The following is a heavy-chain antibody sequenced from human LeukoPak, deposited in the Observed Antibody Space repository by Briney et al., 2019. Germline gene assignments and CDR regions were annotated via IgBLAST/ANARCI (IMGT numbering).Heavy chain of an antibody. J-gene: IGHJ6*02. Sequence: GGSLRLSCAASGFTFSSYAMSWVRQAPGKGLEWVSVISGSGGSTYYADSVKGRFAISRDNSKNTLYLQMNSLRAEDTAVYYCAKGAVAGYYYYGMDVWGQGTTVTVSS. CDR2: ISGSGGST. CDR3: AKGAVAGYYYYGMDV. CDR1: GFTFSSYA. V-gene: IGHV3-23*01. D-gene: IGHD6-19*01.